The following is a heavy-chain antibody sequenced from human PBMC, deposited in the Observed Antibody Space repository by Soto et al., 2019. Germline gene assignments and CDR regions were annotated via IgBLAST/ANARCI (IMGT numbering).Heavy chain of an antibody. CDR2: TYTSGST. CDR3: AGEPRRYYYDSSGYFEEYFQH. Sequence: SETLSLTCTVSGGSISSYYWSWIRQPAGKGLEWIGRTYTSGSTNYNPSLKSRVTMSVETSKNQFSLKLSSVTAADTAVYYCAGEPRRYYYDSSGYFEEYFQHWGQGTLVTVSS. V-gene: IGHV4-4*07. CDR1: GGSISSYY. J-gene: IGHJ1*01. D-gene: IGHD3-22*01.